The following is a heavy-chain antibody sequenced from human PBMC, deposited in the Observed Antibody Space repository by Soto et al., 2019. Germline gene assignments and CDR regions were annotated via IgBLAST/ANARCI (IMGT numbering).Heavy chain of an antibody. D-gene: IGHD3-16*01. CDR3: VRDLRGNNMLRGY. V-gene: IGHV3-74*03. Sequence: EVLLVESGGALVEPGGSLRLSCVASGFTFSHDWMHWVRQAPGKGLVWVSRINADGTYATYADSVQGRFTISRDNTKNTLFLEMTSLRVEETAVYYCVRDLRGNNMLRGYWGQGSLVTVSS. CDR2: INADGTYA. CDR1: GFTFSHDW. J-gene: IGHJ4*02.